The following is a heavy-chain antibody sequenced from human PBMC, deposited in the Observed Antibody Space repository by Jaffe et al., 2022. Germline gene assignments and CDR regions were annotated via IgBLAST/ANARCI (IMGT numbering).Heavy chain of an antibody. J-gene: IGHJ4*02. D-gene: IGHD3-10*01. CDR2: IYHNGRT. V-gene: IGHV4-59*01. Sequence: QVQLQESGPGLVKPSETLSLTCTVSGGSISSYYWSWIRQPPGKGLEWIGYIYHNGRTNYNPSLKSRVTISVDTSNNQFSLKLSSVTAADTAVYYCARGSDVGEAAAFDYWGQGTLVTVSS. CDR3: ARGSDVGEAAAFDY. CDR1: GGSISSYY.